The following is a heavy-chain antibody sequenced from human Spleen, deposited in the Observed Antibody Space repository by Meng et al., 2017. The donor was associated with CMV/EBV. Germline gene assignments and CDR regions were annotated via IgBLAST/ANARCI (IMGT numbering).Heavy chain of an antibody. J-gene: IGHJ4*02. D-gene: IGHD6-19*01. CDR3: ARSALGSGWYVDY. V-gene: IGHV5-51*01. CDR2: IYPGDSDS. Sequence: GESLKISCKGSGYSFSSYWIGWVRQMPGKGLEWMGIIYPGDSDSRYSPSFQGQVTISADKSISTAYLQWSSLKASDTAVYYCARSALGSGWYVDYWGQGTLVTVS. CDR1: GYSFSSYW.